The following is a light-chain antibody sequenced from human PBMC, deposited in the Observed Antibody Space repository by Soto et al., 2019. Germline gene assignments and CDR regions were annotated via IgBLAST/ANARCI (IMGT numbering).Light chain of an antibody. J-gene: IGKJ1*01. CDR1: QSISRY. CDR3: HQSYSPPWT. V-gene: IGKV1-39*01. CDR2: AAS. Sequence: DIQMTQSPSSLSASVGDRVTITCRASQSISRYLNWYQQRPGKAPQLLIYAASTLQSGVSSRFSGSGSGTDFTLTIATLQPDYSATYFCHQSYSPPWTFGQGTQVEMK.